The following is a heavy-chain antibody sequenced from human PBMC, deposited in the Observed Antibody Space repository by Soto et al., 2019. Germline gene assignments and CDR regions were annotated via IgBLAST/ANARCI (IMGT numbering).Heavy chain of an antibody. Sequence: PGGSLRLSCAASGFTFSSYSMNWVRQAPGKGLEWVSYISSSSSTIYYADSVKGRFTISRDNAKNSLYLQMNGLRAEDTAVYYCARDRSYSNYGFTGRPDAFDIWGQGIQVTV. J-gene: IGHJ3*02. V-gene: IGHV3-48*01. CDR2: ISSSSSTI. CDR3: ARDRSYSNYGFTGRPDAFDI. CDR1: GFTFSSYS. D-gene: IGHD4-4*01.